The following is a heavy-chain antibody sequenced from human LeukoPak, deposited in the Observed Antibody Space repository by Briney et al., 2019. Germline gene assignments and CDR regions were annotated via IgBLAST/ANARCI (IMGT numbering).Heavy chain of an antibody. J-gene: IGHJ4*02. V-gene: IGHV4-4*07. CDR1: GGSISRYY. Sequence: SETLSLTCTVSGGSISRYYWSWIRQPAGKGLEWIGRIYTSGSTNYNPSLKSRVTMSVDTSKNQFSLKLSSVTAADTAVYYCAREKAVAGRLLDYWGQGTLVTVSS. CDR3: AREKAVAGRLLDY. D-gene: IGHD6-19*01. CDR2: IYTSGST.